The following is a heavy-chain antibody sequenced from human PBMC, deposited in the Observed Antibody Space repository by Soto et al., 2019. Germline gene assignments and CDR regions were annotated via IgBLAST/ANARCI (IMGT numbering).Heavy chain of an antibody. J-gene: IGHJ3*02. CDR2: TYYRSKWYN. CDR1: GDSVSSNSAA. CDR3: ARYSSGPDAFDI. D-gene: IGHD6-19*01. V-gene: IGHV6-1*01. Sequence: SQTLSLTCAISGDSVSSNSAAWNWIRQSPSRGLEWLGRTYYRSKWYNAYAISVQSRITIIPDTSKNHFSLQLNSVTPEDTAVYYCARYSSGPDAFDIWGQGTMVTV.